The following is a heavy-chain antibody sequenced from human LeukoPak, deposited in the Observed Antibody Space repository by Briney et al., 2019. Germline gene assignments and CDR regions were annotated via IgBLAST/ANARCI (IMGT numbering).Heavy chain of an antibody. CDR1: GYTFTSYG. Sequence: ASVKVSCKASGYTFTSYGISWVRQAPRQGLEWTGWISAYNGNTNYAQKLQGRVTMTTDTSTSTAYMELRSLRSDDTAVYYCNLHDFWSGVDYWGQGTLVTVSS. D-gene: IGHD3-3*01. V-gene: IGHV1-18*01. J-gene: IGHJ4*02. CDR2: ISAYNGNT. CDR3: NLHDFWSGVDY.